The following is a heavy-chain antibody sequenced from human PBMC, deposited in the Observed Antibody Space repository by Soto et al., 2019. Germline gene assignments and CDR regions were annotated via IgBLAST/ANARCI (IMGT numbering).Heavy chain of an antibody. J-gene: IGHJ4*02. CDR3: ARGRLRFDY. CDR1: RGSISSGDYY. Sequence: SSETLSLTCTVSRGSISSGDYYWSWIRQPPGKGLEWIGYIYYSGSTYYNPSLKSRVTISVDTSKNQFSLKLSSVTAADTAVYSCARGRLRFDYWGQGTLVPVSS. D-gene: IGHD4-17*01. V-gene: IGHV4-30-4*01. CDR2: IYYSGST.